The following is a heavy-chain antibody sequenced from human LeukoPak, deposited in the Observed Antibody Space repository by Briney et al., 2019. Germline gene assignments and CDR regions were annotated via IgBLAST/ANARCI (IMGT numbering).Heavy chain of an antibody. CDR3: ARVLGYSYGYYFDY. Sequence: PGGSLRLSCAASGFTFSTYAMHWVRQAPGKGLEWVAVISYDGNNKYYADSVKGRFTISRDNSKNTLYLQMNSLRAEDTAVYYCARVLGYSYGYYFDYWGQGTLVTVSS. CDR2: ISYDGNNK. V-gene: IGHV3-30*14. D-gene: IGHD5-18*01. J-gene: IGHJ4*02. CDR1: GFTFSTYA.